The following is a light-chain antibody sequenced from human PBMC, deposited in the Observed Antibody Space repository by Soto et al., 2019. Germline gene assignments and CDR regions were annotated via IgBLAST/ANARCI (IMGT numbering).Light chain of an antibody. CDR1: QSVSNSY. Sequence: EIVLTRSPGTLSLSPGERATLSCMASQSVSNSYLAWYQQKPGQAPRLLIYGASSRATGIPDRFSGSGSGTDFTLTISRLEPEDFAVYYCQQYGSSSITFGQGTRLEI. CDR2: GAS. V-gene: IGKV3-20*01. J-gene: IGKJ5*01. CDR3: QQYGSSSIT.